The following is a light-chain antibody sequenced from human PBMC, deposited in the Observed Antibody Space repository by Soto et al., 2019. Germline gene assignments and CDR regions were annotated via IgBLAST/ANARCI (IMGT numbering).Light chain of an antibody. V-gene: IGKV1-6*02. J-gene: IGKJ1*01. CDR2: AAS. CDR3: QQYGSSPRT. CDR1: QDIGND. Sequence: AIQMTQSPSSLAGSVGDRLTITCRASQDIGNDLGWYQQKPGKAPKLLIYAASSLQSGVSSRFSGSGSGTEFTLTISRLEPEDFAVYYCQQYGSSPRTFGQGTKVEIK.